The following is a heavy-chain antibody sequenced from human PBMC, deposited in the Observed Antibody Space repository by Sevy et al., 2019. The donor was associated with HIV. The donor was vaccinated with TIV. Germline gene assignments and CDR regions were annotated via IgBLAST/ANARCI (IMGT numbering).Heavy chain of an antibody. V-gene: IGHV3-49*03. Sequence: GGSLRLSCTASGFTFGDYAMSWFRQAPGKGLEWVGFIRSKAYGGTTEYAASVKGRFTISRDDSKSIAYLQMNSLKTXDTAVYYCTRERAITMVRGVIITSGGDYYYYYMDVWGKGTTVTVSS. D-gene: IGHD3-10*01. CDR3: TRERAITMVRGVIITSGGDYYYYYMDV. J-gene: IGHJ6*03. CDR2: IRSKAYGGTT. CDR1: GFTFGDYA.